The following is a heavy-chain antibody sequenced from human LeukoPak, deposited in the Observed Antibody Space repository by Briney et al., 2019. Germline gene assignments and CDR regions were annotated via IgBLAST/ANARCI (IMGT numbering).Heavy chain of an antibody. V-gene: IGHV4-59*12. Sequence: SETLSLTCTVSGGSISNYYWSWIRQPPGKGLEWIGYIYYSGTTNYNPSLKSRVAISVDTSKNQFSLKLSSVTAADTAVYYCAGGGLTDYYDSSGTFDYWGQGTLVTVSS. D-gene: IGHD3-22*01. CDR3: AGGGLTDYYDSSGTFDY. CDR1: GGSISNYY. CDR2: IYYSGTT. J-gene: IGHJ4*02.